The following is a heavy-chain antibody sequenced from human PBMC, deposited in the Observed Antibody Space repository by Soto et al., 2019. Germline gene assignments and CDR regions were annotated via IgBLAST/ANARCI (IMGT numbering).Heavy chain of an antibody. CDR3: ARRGVYYYYYGMDV. CDR2: IKQDGSEK. J-gene: IGHJ6*02. V-gene: IGHV3-7*05. Sequence: PGGSLRLSCAASGFTFSSYWMSWVRQAPGKGLEWVANIKQDGSEKYYVDSVKGRFTISRDNTKNSLYLQMNSLRAEDTAVYYCARRGVYYYYYGMDVWGQGTTVTVSS. D-gene: IGHD3-10*01. CDR1: GFTFSSYW.